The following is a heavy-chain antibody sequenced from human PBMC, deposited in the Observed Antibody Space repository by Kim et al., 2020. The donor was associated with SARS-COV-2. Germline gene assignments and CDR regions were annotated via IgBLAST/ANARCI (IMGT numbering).Heavy chain of an antibody. CDR2: ISGSGGST. V-gene: IGHV3-23*01. J-gene: IGHJ6*02. D-gene: IGHD5-12*01. CDR1: GFTFSTYA. Sequence: GGSLRLSCAASGFTFSTYAMTWVRQAPGKGLEWVPAISGSGGSTYYADSVKGRFTISRDNSKNTLYLQMNSLRAEDTAVYYCAKDRRPYSGNVYGMDVWGQGTTVTVSS. CDR3: AKDRRPYSGNVYGMDV.